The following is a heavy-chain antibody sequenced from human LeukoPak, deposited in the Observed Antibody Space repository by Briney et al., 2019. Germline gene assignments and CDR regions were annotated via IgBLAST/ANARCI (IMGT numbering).Heavy chain of an antibody. CDR2: ISANNGNT. V-gene: IGHV1-18*01. J-gene: IGHJ4*02. CDR1: GYTLTSYG. D-gene: IGHD3-22*01. Sequence: ASVKVSCKASGYTLTSYGISWVRQAPGQGLEWMGWISANNGNTNYAQNLHGRVTMTTDTSTSTAYMELRSLRSDDTAVYYCARGLYYYDSSALGYWGQGTLVTVSS. CDR3: ARGLYYYDSSALGY.